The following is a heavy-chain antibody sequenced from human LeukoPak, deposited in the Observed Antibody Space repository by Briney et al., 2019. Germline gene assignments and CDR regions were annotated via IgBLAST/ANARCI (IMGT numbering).Heavy chain of an antibody. D-gene: IGHD2/OR15-2a*01. CDR2: ISWSSSSR. Sequence: PGRSLRLSCKVSGFKFDDHGMHWVRQVPGKGLEWGSGISWSSSSRGYADSVKGRFTISRDNAKNSVFLQMDGLRPEDTALYYCAKDVSTGGVAAGYFHGLDVWGQGTTVTVSS. V-gene: IGHV3-9*01. CDR1: GFKFDDHG. CDR3: AKDVSTGGVAAGYFHGLDV. J-gene: IGHJ6*02.